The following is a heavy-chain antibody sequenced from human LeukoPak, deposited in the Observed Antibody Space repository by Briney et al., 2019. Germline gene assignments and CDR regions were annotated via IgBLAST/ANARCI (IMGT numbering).Heavy chain of an antibody. D-gene: IGHD1-26*01. CDR1: GFTFSSYS. V-gene: IGHV3-21*06. J-gene: IGHJ4*02. Sequence: GGSLRLSCAASGFTFSSYSMHWVRQDPGKGLEWVSSITSSSAYIYYADSVKGRFTISRDNAKNSLYLQMNSLRAEDTAVYYCARGSAGATRGAYWGQGTLITVSS. CDR3: ARGSAGATRGAY. CDR2: ITSSSAYI.